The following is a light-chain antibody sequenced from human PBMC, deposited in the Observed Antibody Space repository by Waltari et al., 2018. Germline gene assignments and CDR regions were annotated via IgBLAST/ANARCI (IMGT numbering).Light chain of an antibody. J-gene: IGLJ3*02. CDR3: SSYTSSSTLWV. CDR1: SRDVGGYNY. CDR2: AVS. V-gene: IGLV2-14*03. Sequence: QSALTQPASVSGSPGQSIPISCTGPSRDVGGYNYVSWYQQHPGKPPKLMSYAVSNRPSGVSNRFSGSKSCNTASLTISGLQAEDEADYYCSSYTSSSTLWVFGGGTKLTVL.